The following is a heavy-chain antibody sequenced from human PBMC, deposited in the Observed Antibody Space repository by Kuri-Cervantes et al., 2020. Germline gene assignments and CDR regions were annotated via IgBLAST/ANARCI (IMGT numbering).Heavy chain of an antibody. CDR2: IYYSGST. CDR3: ARIVDTAVWFDP. J-gene: IGHJ5*02. D-gene: IGHD5-18*01. V-gene: IGHV4-39*01. CDR1: GGSISTSPYY. Sequence: SETLSLTCTVSGGSISTSPYYWVWIRQPPGKGLEWIGSIYYSGSTYYNPSLKSRVTISVDTSKNQFSLKLSSVTAADTAVYYCARIVDTAVWFDPWGQGTLVTVSS.